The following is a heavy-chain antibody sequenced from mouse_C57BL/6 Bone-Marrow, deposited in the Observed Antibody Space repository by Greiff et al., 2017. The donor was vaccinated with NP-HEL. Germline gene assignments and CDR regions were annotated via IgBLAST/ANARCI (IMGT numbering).Heavy chain of an antibody. V-gene: IGHV1-72*01. CDR3: ARSEFITTGYAMDY. CDR1: GYTFTSYW. Sequence: QVQLQQSGAELVKPGASVKLSCKASGYTFTSYWMHWVKQRPGRGLEWIGRIDPNSGGTKYNEKFKSKATLTVDKPSSTAYMQLSSLTSEDSAVYYCARSEFITTGYAMDYWGQGTSVTVSS. CDR2: IDPNSGGT. J-gene: IGHJ4*01. D-gene: IGHD1-1*01.